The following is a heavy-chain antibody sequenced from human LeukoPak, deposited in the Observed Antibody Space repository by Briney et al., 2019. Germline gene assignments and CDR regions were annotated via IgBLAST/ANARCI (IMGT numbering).Heavy chain of an antibody. CDR2: IRGDENEI. Sequence: GGSLRLSCEASRFIFSSHWMHWVRQVPGTGLVWVARIRGDENEIDYADSVKGRFTITRDNAKNTLYLQMNSRRVEDTAVYFCAGGHVPGSTRHWHFWGQGPLVTVSS. J-gene: IGHJ4*02. CDR3: AGGHVPGSTRHWHF. D-gene: IGHD3-10*01. V-gene: IGHV3-74*01. CDR1: RFIFSSHW.